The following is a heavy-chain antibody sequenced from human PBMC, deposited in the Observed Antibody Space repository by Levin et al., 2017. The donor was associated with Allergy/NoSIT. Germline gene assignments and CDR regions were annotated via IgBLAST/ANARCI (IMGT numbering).Heavy chain of an antibody. CDR2: IIPIFGTA. CDR3: ARAIAARPYYYYGMDV. CDR1: GGTFSSYA. Sequence: GGSLRLSCKASGGTFSSYAISWVRQAPGQGLEWMGGIIPIFGTANYAQKFQGRVTITADKSTSTAYMELSSLRSEDTAVYYCARAIAARPYYYYGMDVWGQGTTVTVSS. D-gene: IGHD6-6*01. V-gene: IGHV1-69*06. J-gene: IGHJ6*02.